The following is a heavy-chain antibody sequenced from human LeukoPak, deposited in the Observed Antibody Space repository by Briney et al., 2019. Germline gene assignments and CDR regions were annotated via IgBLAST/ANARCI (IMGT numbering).Heavy chain of an antibody. CDR1: GFTFSSYS. D-gene: IGHD4-17*01. CDR3: ARVNTVTTYGEYFQH. V-gene: IGHV3-21*04. J-gene: IGHJ1*01. Sequence: GGSLRLSCAASGFTFSSYSMNWVRQAPGKGLEWVSSISSSSSYIYYADSVKGRFTISRDNAKNSLYLQMSSLRAEDTAVYYCARVNTVTTYGEYFQHWGQGTLVTVSS. CDR2: ISSSSSYI.